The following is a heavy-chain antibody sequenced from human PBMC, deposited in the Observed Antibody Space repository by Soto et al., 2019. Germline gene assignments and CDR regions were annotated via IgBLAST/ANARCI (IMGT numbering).Heavy chain of an antibody. CDR1: GYTFTNYA. V-gene: IGHV1-3*01. CDR2: INAGNGNI. J-gene: IGHJ6*02. CDR3: ATDGHYYGMDV. Sequence: ASVKVSCKASGYTFTNYALHWVRQAPGQRLEWMGWINAGNGNIRYSQNFQGRVTITRDASATTTYMELNSLRSEDTAVYYCATDGHYYGMDVWGQGTTVTVSS.